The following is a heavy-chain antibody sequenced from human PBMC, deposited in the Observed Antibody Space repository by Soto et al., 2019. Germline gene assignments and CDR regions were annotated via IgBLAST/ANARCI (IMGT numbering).Heavy chain of an antibody. D-gene: IGHD2-2*02. V-gene: IGHV3-23*01. Sequence: HPGGSLRLSCAASGFTFSSYAMSWVRQAPGKGLEWVSAISGSGGSTYYADSVKGRFTISRDNSKNTLYLQMNSLRAEDTAVYYCAKDREDIVVVPAAILLGYWGQGTLVTVSS. CDR3: AKDREDIVVVPAAILLGY. J-gene: IGHJ4*02. CDR1: GFTFSSYA. CDR2: ISGSGGST.